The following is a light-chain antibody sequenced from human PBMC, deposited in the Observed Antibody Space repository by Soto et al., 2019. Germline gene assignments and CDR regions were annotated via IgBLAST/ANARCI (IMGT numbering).Light chain of an antibody. CDR3: SSYASSSSYV. CDR1: SSDVGGYNH. CDR2: EVT. J-gene: IGLJ1*01. Sequence: QSALTQPASVSGSPGQSITISFTGTSSDVGGYNHVSWYQIHPGKAPKLIIYEVTSRPSGVSYRFSGSKSGNSASLTISGLQAEDEADYYCSSYASSSSYVFGGGTKLTVL. V-gene: IGLV2-14*01.